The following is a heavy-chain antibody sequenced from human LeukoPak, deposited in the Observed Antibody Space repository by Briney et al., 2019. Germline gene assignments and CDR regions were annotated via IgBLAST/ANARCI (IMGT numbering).Heavy chain of an antibody. D-gene: IGHD2-2*01. Sequence: GGSLRLSCAASGFTFSSYWMSWVRQAPGKGLEWVANIKQDGSEKYYVDSVKGRFTISRDNAKNSLYLQMNSLRAEDTAVYYCARHSSTSRLGYYYYMDVWGKGTTVTVSS. CDR3: ARHSSTSRLGYYYYMDV. CDR1: GFTFSSYW. V-gene: IGHV3-7*01. J-gene: IGHJ6*03. CDR2: IKQDGSEK.